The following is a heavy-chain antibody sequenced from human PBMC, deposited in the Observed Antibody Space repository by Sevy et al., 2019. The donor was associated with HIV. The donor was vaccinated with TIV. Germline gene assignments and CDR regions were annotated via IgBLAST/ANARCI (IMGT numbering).Heavy chain of an antibody. D-gene: IGHD6-19*01. CDR1: GYTFTGYY. J-gene: IGHJ4*02. V-gene: IGHV1-2*06. Sequence: ASVKVSCKASGYTFTGYYMHWVRQVPGQGLEWMGRINPNSGGTNYAQKFQGRVTMTRDTSISTAYMELSRLRSDDTAVYYCAREQWLDFFDYWGQGTLVTVSS. CDR3: AREQWLDFFDY. CDR2: INPNSGGT.